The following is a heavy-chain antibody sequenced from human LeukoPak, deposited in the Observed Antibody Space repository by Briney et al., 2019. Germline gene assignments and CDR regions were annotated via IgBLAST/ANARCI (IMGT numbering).Heavy chain of an antibody. D-gene: IGHD2-15*01. J-gene: IGHJ5*02. CDR2: VIPIFGTA. V-gene: IGHV1-69*05. Sequence: SVKVSCKASGGTFSSYAISWVRQAPGQGLEWMGGVIPIFGTANYAQKFQGRVTITTDESTSTAYMELSSLRSEDTAVYYCARDRGCSGGSCYSPNWFDPWGQGTLDTVSS. CDR1: GGTFSSYA. CDR3: ARDRGCSGGSCYSPNWFDP.